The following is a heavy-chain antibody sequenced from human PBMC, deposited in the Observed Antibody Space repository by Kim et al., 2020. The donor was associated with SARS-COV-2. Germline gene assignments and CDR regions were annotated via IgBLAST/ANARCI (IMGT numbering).Heavy chain of an antibody. CDR2: INHSGST. J-gene: IGHJ4*02. D-gene: IGHD3-9*01. Sequence: SETLSLTCVVYGGSFSGYYWSWIRQPPGKGLEWIGEINHSGSTNYNPSLKSRVTISVDTSKNQFSLKLSSVTAADTAVYYCASSTDILTGYLDYWGQGTL. CDR3: ASSTDILTGYLDY. V-gene: IGHV4-34*01. CDR1: GGSFSGYY.